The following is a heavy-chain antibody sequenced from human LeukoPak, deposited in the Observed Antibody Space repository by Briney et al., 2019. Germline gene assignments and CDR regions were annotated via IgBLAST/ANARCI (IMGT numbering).Heavy chain of an antibody. CDR2: ISWNSGSI. CDR3: AKGVYYYDSSGYYYFDY. CDR1: GFTFDDYA. D-gene: IGHD3-22*01. V-gene: IGHV3-9*01. J-gene: IGHJ4*02. Sequence: PGGSLRLSCAASGFTFDDYAMHWVRHAPGKGLEWVSGISWNSGSIGYADSVKGRFTISRDNAKNSLYLQMNSLRAEDTALYYCAKGVYYYDSSGYYYFDYWGQGTLVTVSS.